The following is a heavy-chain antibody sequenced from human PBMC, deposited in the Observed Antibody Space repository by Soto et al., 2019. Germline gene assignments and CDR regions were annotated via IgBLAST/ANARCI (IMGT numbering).Heavy chain of an antibody. J-gene: IGHJ6*02. V-gene: IGHV5-51*01. CDR3: ARHTIAVAGRSYYYGMDV. D-gene: IGHD6-19*01. CDR1: GYSFTRYS. CDR2: IYHGDSDT. Sequence: RVESLNSSCHGSGYSFTRYSIAWVLQMPGKGLEWMGIIYHGDSDTRYSPSFQGQVTISADKSISTAYLQWSSLKASDTAMYYCARHTIAVAGRSYYYGMDVWGQGTTVTVSS.